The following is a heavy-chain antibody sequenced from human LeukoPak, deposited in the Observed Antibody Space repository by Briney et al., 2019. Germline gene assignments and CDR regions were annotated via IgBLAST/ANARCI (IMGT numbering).Heavy chain of an antibody. CDR1: GYTFTSYD. CDR2: MNPNSGNT. V-gene: IGHV1-8*01. D-gene: IGHD3-10*01. J-gene: IGHJ5*02. Sequence: VASVKVSCKASGYTFTSYDINWVRQATGQGLEWMGWMNPNSGNTGYAQKFQGRVTMTRNTSISTAYMELSSLRSEDTAVYYCATGTYYYGSGSYYRAWGQGTLVTVSS. CDR3: ATGTYYYGSGSYYRA.